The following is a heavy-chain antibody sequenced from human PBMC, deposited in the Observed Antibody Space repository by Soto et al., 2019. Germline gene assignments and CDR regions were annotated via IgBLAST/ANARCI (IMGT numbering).Heavy chain of an antibody. V-gene: IGHV3-7*01. CDR1: GFTFTDYW. Sequence: RGSLRLSCAGSGFTFTDYWMSWVRQAPGKGLEWVANIEQDGSEKYYVDSVKGRFTISRDNAKKSLYLQMNSLRVEDTAVYYCAKGRSAPDVWGQGTTVTVSS. D-gene: IGHD6-6*01. CDR3: AKGRSAPDV. J-gene: IGHJ6*02. CDR2: IEQDGSEK.